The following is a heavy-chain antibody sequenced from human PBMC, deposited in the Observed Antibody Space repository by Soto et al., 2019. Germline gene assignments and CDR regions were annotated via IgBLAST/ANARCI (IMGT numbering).Heavy chain of an antibody. J-gene: IGHJ4*02. CDR2: ISAYNGNT. Sequence: GASVKVSCQASGYTFSSYGISWGRQAPGQGLEWMGWISAYNGNTNYAQKLQGRVTMTTDTSTSTAYMELRSLSSDDTAVYYCARDSPPVDYWGQGTLVTVSS. CDR3: ARDSPPVDY. V-gene: IGHV1-18*01. CDR1: GYTFSSYG.